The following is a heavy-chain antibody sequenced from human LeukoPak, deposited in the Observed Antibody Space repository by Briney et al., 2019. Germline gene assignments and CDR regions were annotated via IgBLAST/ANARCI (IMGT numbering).Heavy chain of an antibody. CDR1: GGSISSYY. CDR2: IYYSGST. Sequence: SVTLSLTCTVSGGSISSYYWSWIRQPPGKGLEWIGYIYYSGSTNYNPSLKSRVTISVDTSKNQFSLKLSSVTAADTAVYYCARPINSSGWYGFGYWGQGTLVTVSS. V-gene: IGHV4-59*08. D-gene: IGHD6-19*01. J-gene: IGHJ4*02. CDR3: ARPINSSGWYGFGY.